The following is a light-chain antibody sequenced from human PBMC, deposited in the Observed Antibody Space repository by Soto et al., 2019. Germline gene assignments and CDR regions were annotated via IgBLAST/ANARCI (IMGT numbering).Light chain of an antibody. CDR1: QSGSSN. CDR3: HQDNNSPPYT. J-gene: IGKJ2*01. Sequence: EIVMTQSPATLSVSPGERATLSCRASQSGSSNLAWYQQKPGQAPRLLIYGASTRATGIPARLSGSGSGTEFTLTISSLKYEDFAAYSCHQDNNSPPYTFGQGTKLEIK. V-gene: IGKV3-15*01. CDR2: GAS.